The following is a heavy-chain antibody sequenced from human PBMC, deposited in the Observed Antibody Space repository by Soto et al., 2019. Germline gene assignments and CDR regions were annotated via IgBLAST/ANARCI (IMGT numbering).Heavy chain of an antibody. Sequence: QVQLQESGPGLVKPSETLSLTCTVSGGSISSYYWSWIRQPPGKGLEWIGYIYFSGGTNYNPSLKSGVTISVDTSQNQFSLKLSSVTAADTAVYYCARESRSWYGSIWDYWGQGTLVTVSS. CDR1: GGSISSYY. D-gene: IGHD6-13*01. J-gene: IGHJ4*02. CDR3: ARESRSWYGSIWDY. V-gene: IGHV4-59*12. CDR2: IYFSGGT.